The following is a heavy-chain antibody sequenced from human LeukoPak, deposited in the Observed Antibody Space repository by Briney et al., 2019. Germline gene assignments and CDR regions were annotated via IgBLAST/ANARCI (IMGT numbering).Heavy chain of an antibody. J-gene: IGHJ6*03. CDR3: ARDRVGQQLVGRKYYYYYMDV. CDR1: GGSISSYY. D-gene: IGHD6-13*01. V-gene: IGHV4-59*01. Sequence: KTSETLSLTCTVSGGSISSYYWSWIRQPPGKGLEWIGYMYYSGSTNYNPPLKSRVTISVDMSKNQVSLKLSSVTAADTAVYYCARDRVGQQLVGRKYYYYYMDVWGKGTTVTISS. CDR2: MYYSGST.